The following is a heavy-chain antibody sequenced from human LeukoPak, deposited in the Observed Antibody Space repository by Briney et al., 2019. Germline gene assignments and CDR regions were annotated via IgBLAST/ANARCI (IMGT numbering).Heavy chain of an antibody. V-gene: IGHV3-23*01. D-gene: IGHD5-12*01. Sequence: GGSLRLSSAASGFTFSSYSMSWVRQAPGKGLEWVSAISSSGANTYYADSVKGRFTISRDNSKNTLYLQMNSLRAEDTAVYYCAEDRPTWPIDYWGQGTLVTVSS. J-gene: IGHJ4*02. CDR3: AEDRPTWPIDY. CDR2: ISSSGANT. CDR1: GFTFSSYS.